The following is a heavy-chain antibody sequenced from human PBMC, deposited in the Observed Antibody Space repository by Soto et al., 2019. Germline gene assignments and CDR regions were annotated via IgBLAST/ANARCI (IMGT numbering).Heavy chain of an antibody. CDR2: INPSGGST. CDR3: ARDRGPRGLSGWFDP. V-gene: IGHV1-46*01. J-gene: IGHJ5*02. Sequence: QVQLVQSGAEVKKPGASVKVSCKASGYTFTSYYMHWVRQAPGQGLEWMGIINPSGGSTSYAQKFQGRVTMTRDTSTSTVYMELSSLRSEDTAVYYCARDRGPRGLSGWFDPWGQGTLVTVSS. D-gene: IGHD3-10*01. CDR1: GYTFTSYY.